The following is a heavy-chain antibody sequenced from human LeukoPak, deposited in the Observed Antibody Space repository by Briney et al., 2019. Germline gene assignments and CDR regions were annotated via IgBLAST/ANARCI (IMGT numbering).Heavy chain of an antibody. D-gene: IGHD5-12*01. J-gene: IGHJ5*02. CDR2: IYHAGST. CDR1: GGSISSGGYS. V-gene: IGHV4-30-2*01. Sequence: SQTLSLTCAVSGGSISSGGYSWSWIRQAPGKGLEWIGYIYHAGSTYYNPSLKSRVTLSVDRSKNQLSLKLRSVTAADTAVYYCARGGYSGYDFWFDPWGQGTLVTVSS. CDR3: ARGGYSGYDFWFDP.